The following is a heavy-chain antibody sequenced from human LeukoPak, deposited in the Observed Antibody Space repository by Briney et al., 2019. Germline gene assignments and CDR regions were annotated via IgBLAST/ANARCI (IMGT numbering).Heavy chain of an antibody. CDR3: VRDQAYYGSGSYSWYFDL. CDR1: GFNVSNHY. Sequence: GGSLRLSCAASGFNVSNHYMSWVRQAPGKGLEWVSIIHSGGTTHYAASVKGRFNISRDTSENTLYLQMNSLRDEDTAVYFCVRDQAYYGSGSYSWYFDLWGRGTLVTVSS. V-gene: IGHV3-66*01. J-gene: IGHJ2*01. D-gene: IGHD3-10*01. CDR2: IHSGGTT.